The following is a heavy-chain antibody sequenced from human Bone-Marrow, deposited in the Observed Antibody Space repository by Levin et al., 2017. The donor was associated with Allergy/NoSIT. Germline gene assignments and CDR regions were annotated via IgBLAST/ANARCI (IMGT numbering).Heavy chain of an antibody. Sequence: PGGSLRLSCAASGFSFSSYWMTWVRQAPGKGLEWVANIKEDGSDKRYLDSVKGRFSVSRDNAENSLFLQMNSLTAEDTAVYFCARYSQSRPINQWGQGTLVTVSS. CDR1: GFSFSSYW. CDR3: ARYSQSRPINQ. CDR2: IKEDGSDK. V-gene: IGHV3-7*01. D-gene: IGHD1-26*01. J-gene: IGHJ4*02.